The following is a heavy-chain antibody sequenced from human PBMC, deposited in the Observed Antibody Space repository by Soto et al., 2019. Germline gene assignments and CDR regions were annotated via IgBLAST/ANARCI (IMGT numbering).Heavy chain of an antibody. CDR2: INHSGST. D-gene: IGHD3-10*01. Sequence: QVQLQQWGAGLLKPSETLSLTCAVYGGSFSGYYWSWIRQPPGKGLEWIGEINHSGSTNYNPSLKSRVTISVDTSKNQFSLKLSSVTAADTAVYYCARPYGSGSYSYYYYGMDVWGQGTTVTVSS. V-gene: IGHV4-34*01. J-gene: IGHJ6*02. CDR1: GGSFSGYY. CDR3: ARPYGSGSYSYYYYGMDV.